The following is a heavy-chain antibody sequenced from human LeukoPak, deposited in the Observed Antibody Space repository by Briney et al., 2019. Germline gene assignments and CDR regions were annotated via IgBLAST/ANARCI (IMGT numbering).Heavy chain of an antibody. J-gene: IGHJ3*02. D-gene: IGHD3-16*01. Sequence: GGSLRLSCAASGFTFSSYSMNWVRQAPGKGLEWISYISSGATTIFHADSLRGRLTISRDNAKNSLHLQMNSLRDEDTAVYYCVREGASTDAFDIWGQGIMVTVSS. CDR2: ISSGATTI. V-gene: IGHV3-48*02. CDR1: GFTFSSYS. CDR3: VREGASTDAFDI.